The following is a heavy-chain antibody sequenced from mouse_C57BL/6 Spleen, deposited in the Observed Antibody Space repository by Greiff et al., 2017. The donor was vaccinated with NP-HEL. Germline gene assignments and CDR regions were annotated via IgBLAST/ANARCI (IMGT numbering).Heavy chain of an antibody. J-gene: IGHJ3*01. V-gene: IGHV1-15*01. CDR2: IDPETGGT. D-gene: IGHD1-1*01. CDR1: GYTFTDYE. CDR3: TRYYGSRTGFAY. Sequence: VQLQQSGAELVRPGASVTLSCKASGYTFTDYEMHWVKQTPVHGLEWIGAIDPETGGTASNQKFKGKAILTADKSSSTAYMELRSLTSEDSAVYYCTRYYGSRTGFAYWGQGTLVTVSA.